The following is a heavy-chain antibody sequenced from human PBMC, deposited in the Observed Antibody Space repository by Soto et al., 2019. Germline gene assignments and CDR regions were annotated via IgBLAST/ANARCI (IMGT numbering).Heavy chain of an antibody. V-gene: IGHV3-23*01. CDR1: GFTFSSYA. CDR2: ISGSGGST. CDR3: AKVVVPAAPTPDAFDI. J-gene: IGHJ3*02. D-gene: IGHD2-2*01. Sequence: GGSLRLSCAASGFTFSSYAMSWVRQAPGKGLEWVSAISGSGGSTYYADSVKGRFTISRDNSKNTLYLQMNSLRAEDTAVYYCAKVVVPAAPTPDAFDIWGQGTMVTVSS.